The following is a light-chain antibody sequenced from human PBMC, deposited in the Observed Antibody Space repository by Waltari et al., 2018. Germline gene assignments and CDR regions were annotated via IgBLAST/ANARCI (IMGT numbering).Light chain of an antibody. Sequence: EIVMTQSPATLSVSPGERATLSCRASQRVSSNLAWYQQKPGQTPRLLIYEASTRPTGIPARFSGSGSGTEFTLSISNLQSEDFAVYYCQQYNTWPPITFGQGTRLEIK. V-gene: IGKV3-15*01. CDR3: QQYNTWPPIT. CDR2: EAS. J-gene: IGKJ5*01. CDR1: QRVSSN.